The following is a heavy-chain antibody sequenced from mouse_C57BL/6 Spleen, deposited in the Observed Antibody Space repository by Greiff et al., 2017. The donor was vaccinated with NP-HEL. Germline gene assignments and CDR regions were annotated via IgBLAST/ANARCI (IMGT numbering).Heavy chain of an antibody. J-gene: IGHJ2*01. CDR1: GFNIKDYY. D-gene: IGHD2-4*01. Sequence: VQLKQSGAELVRPGASVKLSCTASGFNIKDYYMHWVKQRPEQGLEWIGRIDPEDGDTEYAPKFQGKATMTADTSSNTAYLQLSSLTSEDTAVYYWTTSPPVYDYEDYFDYWGQGTTLTVSS. CDR2: IDPEDGDT. V-gene: IGHV14-1*01. CDR3: TTSPPVYDYEDYFDY.